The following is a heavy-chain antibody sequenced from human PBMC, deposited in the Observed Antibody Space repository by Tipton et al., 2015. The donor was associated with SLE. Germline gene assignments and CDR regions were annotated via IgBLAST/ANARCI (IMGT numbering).Heavy chain of an antibody. CDR2: IRYDGSNK. J-gene: IGHJ4*02. CDR1: GFTFSSYG. V-gene: IGHV3-30*02. D-gene: IGHD6-6*01. CDR3: ASGSSSSGPLDY. Sequence: GSLRLSCAASGFTFSSYGMHWVRQAPGKGLEWVAFIRYDGSNKYYADFVKGRFTISRDNSKNTLYLQMNSLRAEDTAVYYCASGSSSSGPLDYWGQGTLVTVSS.